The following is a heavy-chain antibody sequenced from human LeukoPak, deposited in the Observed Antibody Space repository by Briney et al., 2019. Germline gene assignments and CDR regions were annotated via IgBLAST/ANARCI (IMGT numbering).Heavy chain of an antibody. CDR3: ARRGDI. J-gene: IGHJ3*02. CDR2: IYTSGST. V-gene: IGHV4-61*02. Sequence: SETLSLTCTVSGGSISSGSSYWTWIRQPAGKGLEWIGRIYTSGSTNYNPSLKSRVTISIDTSKNQFSLKLSSVTAADTAVYYCARRGDIWGQGTMVTVSS. CDR1: GGSISSGSSY.